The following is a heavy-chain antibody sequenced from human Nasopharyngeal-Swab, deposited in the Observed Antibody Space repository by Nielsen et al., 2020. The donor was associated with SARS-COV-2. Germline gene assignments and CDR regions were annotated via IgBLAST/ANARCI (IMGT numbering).Heavy chain of an antibody. CDR1: AYTFTSYW. D-gene: IGHD2-15*01. CDR2: IDPSDSYT. V-gene: IGHV5-10-1*01. Sequence: SCKGSAYTFTSYWINWVRQMPGKGLEWRGRIDPSDSYTIYSPSFQGHVTFSADKSISTAYMQWSSLRAADTAVYYCARLEAVAAADNWGQGTLVTVSS. J-gene: IGHJ4*02. CDR3: ARLEAVAAADN.